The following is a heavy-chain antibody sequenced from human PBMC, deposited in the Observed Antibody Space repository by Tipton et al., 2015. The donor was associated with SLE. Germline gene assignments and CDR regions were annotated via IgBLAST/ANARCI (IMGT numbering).Heavy chain of an antibody. D-gene: IGHD6-6*01. CDR2: IYTSGST. Sequence: LRLSCTVSGGSISSGSYYWSWIRQPAGKGLEWIGRIYTSGSTNYNPSLKSRVTISADTSKNQFSLKLSSVTAADTAVYYCACQYSSSYNWFDSWGQGTLVTVSS. V-gene: IGHV4-61*02. CDR3: ACQYSSSYNWFDS. CDR1: GGSISSGSYY. J-gene: IGHJ5*01.